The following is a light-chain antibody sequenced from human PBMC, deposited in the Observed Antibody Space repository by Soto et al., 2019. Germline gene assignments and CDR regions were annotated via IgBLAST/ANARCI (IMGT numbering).Light chain of an antibody. CDR2: DAS. V-gene: IGKV3-11*01. J-gene: IGKJ3*01. Sequence: EIVLTQSPATLSLSPGERATLSCRASQSVSSYLAWYQQKPGQAPRLLIYDASNSATGIPARFSGSGSGTDFTLTISSLEPEDFEVYYCQQRSNWPPFTFGPGPKVDIK. CDR3: QQRSNWPPFT. CDR1: QSVSSY.